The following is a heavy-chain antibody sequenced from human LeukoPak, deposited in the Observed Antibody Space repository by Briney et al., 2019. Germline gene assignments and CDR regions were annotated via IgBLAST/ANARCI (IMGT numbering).Heavy chain of an antibody. V-gene: IGHV3-23*01. CDR1: GFTFSNYA. CDR2: ISGSGDNT. Sequence: GGSLRLSCAASGFTFSNYAMNWVRQAPGKGLEWVSAISGSGDNTYYADSVKGRFTISRDSSKNTLFLQMNSLRAEDTAVYYCAKDGGLWVSAHWGDSWGRGTLVTVSS. CDR3: AKDGGLWVSAHWGDS. D-gene: IGHD7-27*01. J-gene: IGHJ4*02.